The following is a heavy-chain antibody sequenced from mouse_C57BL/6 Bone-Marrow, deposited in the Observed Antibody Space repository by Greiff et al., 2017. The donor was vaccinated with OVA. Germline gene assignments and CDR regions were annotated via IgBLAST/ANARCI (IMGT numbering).Heavy chain of an antibody. Sequence: VKLQESGAELVKPGASVKMSCKASGYTFTSYWITWVKQRPGQGLEWIGDIYPGSGSTNYNEKFKSKATLTVDTSSSTAYMQLSSLTSEDSAVYYCAREDYWFAYWGQGTLVTVSA. CDR3: AREDYWFAY. CDR1: GYTFTSYW. V-gene: IGHV1-55*01. CDR2: IYPGSGST. D-gene: IGHD2-13*01. J-gene: IGHJ3*01.